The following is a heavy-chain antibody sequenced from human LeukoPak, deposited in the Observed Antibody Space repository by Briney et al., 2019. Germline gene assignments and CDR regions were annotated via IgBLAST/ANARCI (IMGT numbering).Heavy chain of an antibody. CDR2: ISYDGSNK. Sequence: GGSLRLSCAASGFTFSSYGMHWVRQAPGKGLEWVAVISYDGSNKYYADSVKGRFTISRDNSKNTLYLQMNSLRAEDTAVYYCAKDFGAAAGTYYFDYWGQGTLVTVSS. CDR1: GFTFSSYG. V-gene: IGHV3-30*18. J-gene: IGHJ4*02. D-gene: IGHD6-13*01. CDR3: AKDFGAAAGTYYFDY.